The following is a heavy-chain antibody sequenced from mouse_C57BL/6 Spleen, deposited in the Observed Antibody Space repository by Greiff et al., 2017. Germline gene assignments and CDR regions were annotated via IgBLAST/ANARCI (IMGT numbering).Heavy chain of an antibody. J-gene: IGHJ4*01. CDR3: ARREEPYAMDY. V-gene: IGHV1-69*01. Sequence: QVQLQQPGAELVMPGASVKLSCKASGYTFTSYWMHWVKQRPGQGLEWIGEIDPSDSYTNYNQKFQGKSTMTVDKSSSTAYMQLSSLTSEDSAVYYCARREEPYAMDYWGQGTSVTVAS. CDR1: GYTFTSYW. CDR2: IDPSDSYT.